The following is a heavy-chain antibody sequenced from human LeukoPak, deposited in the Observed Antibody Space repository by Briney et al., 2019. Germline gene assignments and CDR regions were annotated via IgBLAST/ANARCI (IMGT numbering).Heavy chain of an antibody. CDR2: IYMADVTCCAAGTT. Sequence: GGSLRLSCSASGFTVSSNYMSWVRQAPGKGLEWVSVIYMADVTCCAAGTTFYAEDVKGRFTISRDIFKNTIYLQMNSLRGDDTAVYFCASSFDRDSSGYDRPPGYWGQGTLVTVSS. CDR1: GFTVSSNY. CDR3: ASSFDRDSSGYDRPPGY. J-gene: IGHJ4*02. D-gene: IGHD3-22*01. V-gene: IGHV3-53*05.